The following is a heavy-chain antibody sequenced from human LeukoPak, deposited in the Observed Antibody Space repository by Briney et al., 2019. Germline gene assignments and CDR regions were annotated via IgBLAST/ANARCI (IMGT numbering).Heavy chain of an antibody. CDR2: IYYSGST. D-gene: IGHD6-6*01. CDR1: GGSISSRSFY. J-gene: IGHJ3*02. Sequence: SETLSLTCSVSGGSISSRSFYWGWIRQPPGKGLEWIGSIYYSGSTYYNLSLKSRVTISVDTSKNQIFLNLSSVTAADTAMYYCARQARGAFDIWGQGALVTVSS. CDR3: ARQARGAFDI. V-gene: IGHV4-39*01.